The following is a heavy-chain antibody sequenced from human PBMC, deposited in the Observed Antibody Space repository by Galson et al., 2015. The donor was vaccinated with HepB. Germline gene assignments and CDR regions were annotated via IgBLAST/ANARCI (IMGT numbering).Heavy chain of an antibody. V-gene: IGHV1-18*01. CDR1: GYSFSTYG. Sequence: QSGAEVKEPGASVKVSCKASGYSFSTYGISWVRQAPGQGLEWMGWMSGDNHNIKYAQKFQGRVTMTTDTSRSTAYMELRSLRSDDTAVYYCARDLYDFGDYWGQGTLVTVSS. D-gene: IGHD3-3*01. J-gene: IGHJ4*02. CDR3: ARDLYDFGDY. CDR2: MSGDNHNI.